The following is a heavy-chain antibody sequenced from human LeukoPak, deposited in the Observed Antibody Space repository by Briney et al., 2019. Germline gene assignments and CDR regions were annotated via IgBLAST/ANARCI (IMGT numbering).Heavy chain of an antibody. V-gene: IGHV4-59*01. J-gene: IGHJ4*02. Sequence: PSETPSLTCTVSGGSISSYYWSWIRQPPGKGLEWIGYIYYSGSTNYNPSLKSRVTISVDTSKNQFSLKLSSVTAADTAVYYCARGGLLWFGEQTAYYFDYWGQGTLVTVSS. CDR3: ARGGLLWFGEQTAYYFDY. CDR1: GGSISSYY. D-gene: IGHD3-10*01. CDR2: IYYSGST.